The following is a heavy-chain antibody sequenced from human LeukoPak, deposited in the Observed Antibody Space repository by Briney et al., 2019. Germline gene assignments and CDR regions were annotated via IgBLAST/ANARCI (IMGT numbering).Heavy chain of an antibody. D-gene: IGHD6-6*01. V-gene: IGHV4-4*09. CDR1: GGSISRYY. J-gene: IGHJ5*02. Sequence: SETLSLTCTVSGGSISRYYWSWIGHPPGKGVEGIGYIYTTATTTYIPSLKIRVTISVDTSKNQFSLTLSSVTAADTAVYYCARISYIAAPTFVPWGQGTLVTVSS. CDR2: IYTTATT. CDR3: ARISYIAAPTFVP.